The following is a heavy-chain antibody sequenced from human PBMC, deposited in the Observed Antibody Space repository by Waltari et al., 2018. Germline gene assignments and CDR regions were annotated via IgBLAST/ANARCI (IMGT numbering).Heavy chain of an antibody. J-gene: IGHJ3*02. CDR2: FDPEDGET. Sequence: QVQLVQSGAEVKKPGASVTVSCKVSGYTLTELSMPWVRQAPGKGLEWMGGFDPEDGETIYAQKFQGRVTMTEDTTTDTAYMELSSLRSEDTAVYYCAGQQLPRGAFDIWGQGTMVTVSS. V-gene: IGHV1-24*01. D-gene: IGHD6-13*01. CDR1: GYTLTELS. CDR3: AGQQLPRGAFDI.